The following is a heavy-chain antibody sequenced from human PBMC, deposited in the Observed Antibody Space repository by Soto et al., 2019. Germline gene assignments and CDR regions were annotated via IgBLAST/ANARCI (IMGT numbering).Heavy chain of an antibody. D-gene: IGHD1-26*01. J-gene: IGHJ4*02. CDR1: GFTFSNYA. CDR2: ISYDGSNK. CDR3: ARDLGEPLAS. Sequence: QVQLVESGGGVVQPGRSLRLSCAASGFTFSNYAMHWVRQAPGKGLEWVAVISYDGSNKYYADSVKGRFTISRDNSKNTLCLQMNSLRPGDTAVHYCARDLGEPLASWGQGTLVTVSS. V-gene: IGHV3-30-3*01.